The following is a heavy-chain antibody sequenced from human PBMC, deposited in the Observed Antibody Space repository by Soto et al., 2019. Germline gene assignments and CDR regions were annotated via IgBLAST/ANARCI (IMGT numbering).Heavy chain of an antibody. CDR3: AKLGAYCGGDCYLEDAFDI. CDR1: GFTFSSYG. Sequence: QVQLVESGGGVVQPGRSLRLSCAASGFTFSSYGMHWVRQAPGKGLEWVAVISYDGSNKYYADSVKGRFTISRDNSKNTLYLQMNSLRAEDTAVYYCAKLGAYCGGDCYLEDAFDIWGQGTMVTVSS. CDR2: ISYDGSNK. D-gene: IGHD2-21*02. V-gene: IGHV3-30*18. J-gene: IGHJ3*02.